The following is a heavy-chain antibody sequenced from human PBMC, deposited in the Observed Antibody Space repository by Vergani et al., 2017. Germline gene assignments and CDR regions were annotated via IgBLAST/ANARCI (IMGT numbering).Heavy chain of an antibody. Sequence: QVQLVESGGGVVQPGRSLRLSCAASGFTFSSYGMHWVRQAPGKGLEWVAVITYDGSNKYYADSVKGRFTISRDNSKNTLYLQRNSLRAEDTAVYYCAKDGGRYYYVSSGYYWDYWGQGTLVTVSS. J-gene: IGHJ4*02. V-gene: IGHV3-30*18. CDR3: AKDGGRYYYVSSGYYWDY. CDR1: GFTFSSYG. D-gene: IGHD3-22*01. CDR2: ITYDGSNK.